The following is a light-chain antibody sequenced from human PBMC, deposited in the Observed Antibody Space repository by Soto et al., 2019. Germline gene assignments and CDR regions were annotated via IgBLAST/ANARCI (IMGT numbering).Light chain of an antibody. J-gene: IGKJ5*01. Sequence: EIVMTQSPATLSISPGARAPLSCRASQSVSSNLAWYQQKPGQAPRLLIYGASTRATGIPARFSGSGSGTEFTLTISSLQSEDFAVYYCQQYYDWPITFGQGTRLEI. CDR2: GAS. V-gene: IGKV3-15*01. CDR1: QSVSSN. CDR3: QQYYDWPIT.